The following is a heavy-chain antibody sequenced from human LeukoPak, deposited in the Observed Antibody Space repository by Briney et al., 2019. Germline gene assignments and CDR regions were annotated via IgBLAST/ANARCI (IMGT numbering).Heavy chain of an antibody. CDR1: GYSISSGYY. CDR2: IYHSGST. V-gene: IGHV4-38-2*02. J-gene: IGHJ4*02. CDR3: ASSAKGLDY. Sequence: SETLSLTCNVSGYSISSGYYWGWIRQPPGKGLEWIGNIYHSGSTYYNPSLKSRVTISVDTSKNQFSLKLSSVTAADTAVYYCASSAKGLDYWGQGTLVTVSS.